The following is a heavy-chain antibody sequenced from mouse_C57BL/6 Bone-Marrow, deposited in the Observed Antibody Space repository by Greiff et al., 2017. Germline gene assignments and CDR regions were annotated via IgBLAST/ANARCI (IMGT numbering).Heavy chain of an antibody. D-gene: IGHD2-3*01. V-gene: IGHV1-74*01. CDR1: GYTFTSYW. J-gene: IGHJ2*01. CDR2: IHPSDSDT. CDR3: AMGWLLLYFDY. Sequence: QVHVKQPGAELVKPGASVKVSCKASGYTFTSYWMHWVKQRPGQGLEWIGRIHPSDSDTNYNQKFKGKATLTVDKSFSTAYMQHSSLTSEDSAVYYCAMGWLLLYFDYWGQGTTLTVSS.